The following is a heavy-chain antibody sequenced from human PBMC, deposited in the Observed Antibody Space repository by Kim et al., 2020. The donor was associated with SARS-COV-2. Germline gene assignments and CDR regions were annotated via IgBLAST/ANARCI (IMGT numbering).Heavy chain of an antibody. Sequence: SETLSLTCTVSGGSISSRCYYWGWIRQPPGKGLEWIGTIYYSGNTYYNPSLKSRVTISVDTSKNQFSLKLSSVTAADTAVYYCARLRADNSGYWGQGTLVTVSS. J-gene: IGHJ4*02. V-gene: IGHV4-39*01. CDR2: IYYSGNT. CDR1: GGSISSRCYY. CDR3: ARLRADNSGY. D-gene: IGHD3-22*01.